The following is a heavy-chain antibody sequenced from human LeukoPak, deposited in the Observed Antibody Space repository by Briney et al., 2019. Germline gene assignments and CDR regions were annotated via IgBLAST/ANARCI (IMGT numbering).Heavy chain of an antibody. CDR2: MNPNSGNT. J-gene: IGHJ3*02. CDR1: GYTFTSYD. CDR3: ARDRTFGSYYPRDAFDI. D-gene: IGHD1-26*01. V-gene: IGHV1-8*02. Sequence: ASVKVSCKASGYTFTSYDINWVRQATGQGLEWMGWMNPNSGNTGYAQKLQGRVTMTTDTSTSTAYMELRSLRSDDTAVYYCARDRTFGSYYPRDAFDIWGQGTMVTVSS.